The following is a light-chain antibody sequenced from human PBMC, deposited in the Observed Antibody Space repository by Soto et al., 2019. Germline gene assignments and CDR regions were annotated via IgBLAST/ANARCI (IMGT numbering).Light chain of an antibody. Sequence: DIQMTQLPSSMSASVGYRVTITCRASQGISRWLAWYHQKPGKAPNLLIYSASTLHSGVPSRFSGSGSGTDFTLTISSLQPEDFGTYYCQQANSFPLTFGPGTKVDMK. CDR3: QQANSFPLT. CDR1: QGISRW. V-gene: IGKV1-12*01. CDR2: SAS. J-gene: IGKJ3*01.